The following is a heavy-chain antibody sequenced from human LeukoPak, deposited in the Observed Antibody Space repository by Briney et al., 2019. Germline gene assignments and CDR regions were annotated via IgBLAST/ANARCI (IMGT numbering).Heavy chain of an antibody. J-gene: IGHJ6*02. CDR2: IYTSGST. V-gene: IGHV4-4*07. CDR3: ARQPPRTYYYYGMDV. CDR1: GGSISSYY. Sequence: SETPSLTCTVSGGSISSYYWSWIRQPAGKGLEWIGRIYTSGSTNYNPSLKSRVTISVDTSKNQFSLKLSSVTAADTAVYYCARQPPRTYYYYGMDVWGQGTTVTVSS.